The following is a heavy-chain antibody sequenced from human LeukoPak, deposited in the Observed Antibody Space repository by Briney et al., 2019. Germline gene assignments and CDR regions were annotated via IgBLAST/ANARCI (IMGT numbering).Heavy chain of an antibody. Sequence: PGGSLRLSCAASGFTFSSYEMNWVRQAPGKGLEWVAFIRYDGSNKYYADSVKGRFTISRDNSKNTLYLQMNSLRAEDTAVYYCAKARLMYSSGWSDYWGQGTLSPSPQ. CDR2: IRYDGSNK. CDR3: AKARLMYSSGWSDY. J-gene: IGHJ4*02. CDR1: GFTFSSYE. V-gene: IGHV3-30*02. D-gene: IGHD6-19*01.